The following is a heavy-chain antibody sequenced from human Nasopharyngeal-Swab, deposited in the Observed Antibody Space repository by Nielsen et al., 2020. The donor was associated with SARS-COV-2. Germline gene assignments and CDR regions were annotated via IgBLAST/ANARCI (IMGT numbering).Heavy chain of an antibody. D-gene: IGHD4-11*01. V-gene: IGHV3-23*01. CDR3: AREFSKDYSNYYYGMDV. J-gene: IGHJ6*02. CDR2: ISGSGGST. Sequence: GALRLSCAASGFTFSSYAMSWVRQAPGKGLAWVSSISGSGGSTYYADSVRGRFTISRDNAKNTLYLQMNSLRAEDTAVYYCAREFSKDYSNYYYGMDVWGQGTTVTVSS. CDR1: GFTFSSYA.